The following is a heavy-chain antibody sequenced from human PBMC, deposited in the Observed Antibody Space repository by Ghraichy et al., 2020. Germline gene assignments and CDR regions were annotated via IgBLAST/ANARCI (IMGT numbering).Heavy chain of an antibody. D-gene: IGHD6-13*01. J-gene: IGHJ2*01. CDR2: MYYSGSI. Sequence: SETLSLTCTVSGGSISSSSYYWGWIRQPPGKGLEWIGSMYYSGSIYYNPSLKSRVTISVDTSKNQFSLRLSSVTAADTAVYYCARQVTSSNSWYTGYWYFDLWGRGTLVTVSS. V-gene: IGHV4-39*01. CDR1: GGSISSSSYY. CDR3: ARQVTSSNSWYTGYWYFDL.